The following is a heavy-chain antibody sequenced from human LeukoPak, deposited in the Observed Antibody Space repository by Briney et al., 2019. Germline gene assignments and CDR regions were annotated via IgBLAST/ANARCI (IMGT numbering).Heavy chain of an antibody. Sequence: ASVKVSCKASGYTFTPYGINWVRQAPGQGLAWMGWISGYTGNTNYAQKIQGRVTMTTDTSTRTAYMELRSLRSDDTAVYYCARLITRGNSFGSDYWGQGTLVTVSS. J-gene: IGHJ4*02. CDR3: ARLITRGNSFGSDY. D-gene: IGHD5-18*01. CDR2: ISGYTGNT. CDR1: GYTFTPYG. V-gene: IGHV1-18*01.